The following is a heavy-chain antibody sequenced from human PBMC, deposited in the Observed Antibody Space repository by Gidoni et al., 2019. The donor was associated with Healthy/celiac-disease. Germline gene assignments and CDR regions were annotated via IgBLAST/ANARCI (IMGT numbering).Heavy chain of an antibody. Sequence: QVPLPPSGAGPLKPSETLSLTGAVYGGSLGCYYWSWTRQPTGKGLEWIGEINHSGSTNYNPSLKGRVTISVDTANNQFSLKLSSVTAADTAVYYCASLGAYCGGDCYSPWGMDVWGQGTTVTVSS. V-gene: IGHV4-34*01. D-gene: IGHD2-21*02. CDR2: INHSGST. CDR3: ASLGAYCGGDCYSPWGMDV. J-gene: IGHJ6*02. CDR1: GGSLGCYY.